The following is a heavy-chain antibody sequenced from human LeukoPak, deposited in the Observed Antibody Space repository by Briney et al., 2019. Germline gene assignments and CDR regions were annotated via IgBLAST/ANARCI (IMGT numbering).Heavy chain of an antibody. D-gene: IGHD1-1*01. CDR3: ARGQVEEGWNDGTLFDY. J-gene: IGHJ4*02. CDR1: GYTFTSYA. Sequence: EASVKVSCKASGYTFTSYAMHWVRQAPGQRLEWMGWINAGNGNTKYSQEFQGRVTITRDTSASTAYMELSSLRSEDMAVYYCARGQVEEGWNDGTLFDYWGQGTLVTVSS. CDR2: INAGNGNT. V-gene: IGHV1-3*03.